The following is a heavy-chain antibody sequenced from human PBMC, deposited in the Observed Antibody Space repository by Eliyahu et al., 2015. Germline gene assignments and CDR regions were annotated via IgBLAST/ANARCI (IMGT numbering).Heavy chain of an antibody. CDR1: GF. D-gene: IGHD2-2*01. V-gene: IGHV3-23*01. CDR3: AKDVAYCSSTSCYAHAFDI. Sequence: EVQLLESGGGXVQPGGSLXLPCAASGFXWVXQAPGRGREWVXAMRGGGGSTYYADSVKGRFTISRDNSKNTLYLQMNSLRAEDTAVYYCAKDVAYCSSTSCYAHAFDIWGQGTMVTVSS. J-gene: IGHJ3*02. CDR2: MRGGGGST.